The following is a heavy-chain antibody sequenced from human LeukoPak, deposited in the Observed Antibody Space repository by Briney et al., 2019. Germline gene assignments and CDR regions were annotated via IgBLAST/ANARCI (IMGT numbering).Heavy chain of an antibody. Sequence: SQTLSLTCTVSGGSISSGGYYWSWICQHPGKGLEWIGYIYYSGSTYYNPSLKSRVTISVDTSKNQFSLKLSSVTAADTAVYYCARVPRNLQTIAAAGTMDNWFDPWGQGTLVTVSS. J-gene: IGHJ5*02. V-gene: IGHV4-31*03. CDR1: GGSISSGGYY. D-gene: IGHD6-13*01. CDR2: IYYSGST. CDR3: ARVPRNLQTIAAAGTMDNWFDP.